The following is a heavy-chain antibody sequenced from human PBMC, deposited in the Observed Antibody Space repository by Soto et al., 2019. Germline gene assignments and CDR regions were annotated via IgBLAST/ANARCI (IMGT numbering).Heavy chain of an antibody. J-gene: IGHJ4*02. D-gene: IGHD6-19*01. Sequence: QVQLQESGPGLVRPSETLSLTCTVSSDSISSYYWIWIRQAPGKGLEWIGYTDYSGNTNYNPSLKRRVTISGDTSKNQFSLRMSSVTAADTAVYYCARAVGDPLYYLDSWGQGTLVTVSS. CDR1: SDSISSYY. V-gene: IGHV4-59*08. CDR3: ARAVGDPLYYLDS. CDR2: TDYSGNT.